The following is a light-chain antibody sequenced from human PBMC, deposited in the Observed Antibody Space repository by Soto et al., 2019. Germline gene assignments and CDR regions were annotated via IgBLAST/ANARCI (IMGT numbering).Light chain of an antibody. Sequence: DIQMTQSPSTLSASVGDRVTITCRASQIISNRLAWYQQKPGKAPKLLIYKTSSLESGVPARLSGSGSGTEFTLTISSLQPDDFATYFCQHYDTYSPFGGGTKVEIK. CDR2: KTS. J-gene: IGKJ4*02. CDR3: QHYDTYSP. CDR1: QIISNR. V-gene: IGKV1-5*03.